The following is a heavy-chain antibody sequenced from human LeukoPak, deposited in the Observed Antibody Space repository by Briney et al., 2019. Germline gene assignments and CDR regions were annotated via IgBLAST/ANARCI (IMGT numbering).Heavy chain of an antibody. D-gene: IGHD3-9*01. V-gene: IGHV4-34*01. CDR2: INHSGST. J-gene: IGHJ6*03. Sequence: SETLSLTCAVYGGSFSGYYWTWIRQPPGKGLEWIGEINHSGSTNYNPSLKSRVTISVDTSKNQFSLKLSSVTAADTAVYYCARGVGHDLLTGRDYYYYMDVWGKGTTVTVSS. CDR3: ARGVGHDLLTGRDYYYYMDV. CDR1: GGSFSGYY.